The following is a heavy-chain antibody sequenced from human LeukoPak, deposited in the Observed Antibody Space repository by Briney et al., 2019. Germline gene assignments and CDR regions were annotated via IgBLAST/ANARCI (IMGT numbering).Heavy chain of an antibody. J-gene: IGHJ5*02. CDR1: GYTFTSYG. D-gene: IGHD3-22*01. Sequence: ASVTVSCTASGYTFTSYGISWVRQAPGQGLEWMGWISAYNGNTNYAQKLQGRVTMTTDTSTSTAYMELRSLRSDDTAVYYCARSLHYDSSGSPNWFDPWGQGTLVTVSS. V-gene: IGHV1-18*01. CDR2: ISAYNGNT. CDR3: ARSLHYDSSGSPNWFDP.